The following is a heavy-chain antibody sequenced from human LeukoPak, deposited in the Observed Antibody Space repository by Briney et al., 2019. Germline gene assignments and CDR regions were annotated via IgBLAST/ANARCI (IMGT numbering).Heavy chain of an antibody. J-gene: IGHJ4*02. Sequence: TGGSLRLSCAASGFTFSSYAMSWVRQAPGKGLEWVSAISGSGGSTYYADSVKGRFTISRDNSKNTLYLQMNSLRAEDTAVYYCAKPKFQFEYGYFDYWGQGTLVTVSS. CDR2: ISGSGGST. CDR1: GFTFSSYA. V-gene: IGHV3-23*01. CDR3: AKPKFQFEYGYFDY. D-gene: IGHD4/OR15-4a*01.